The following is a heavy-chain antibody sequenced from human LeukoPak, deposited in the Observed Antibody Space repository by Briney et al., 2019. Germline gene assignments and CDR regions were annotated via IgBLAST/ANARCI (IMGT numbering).Heavy chain of an antibody. CDR1: GGSISSSTYY. V-gene: IGHV4-39*01. CDR2: ITYSGST. CDR3: ARQGVGATDC. Sequence: PSEALSLTCTVSGGSISSSTYYWAWIRQSPGKGLEWIGSITYSGSTYYNPSLESRVTISVDTSKNQFSLRLISVTAVDTAVYYCARQGVGATDCWGQGTLVTVSS. J-gene: IGHJ4*02. D-gene: IGHD1-26*01.